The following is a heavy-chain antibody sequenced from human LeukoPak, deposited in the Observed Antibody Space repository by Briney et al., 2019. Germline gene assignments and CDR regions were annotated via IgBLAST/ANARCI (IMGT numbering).Heavy chain of an antibody. D-gene: IGHD3-22*01. Sequence: PGGSLRLSCAASGFTFSSYAMHWVHQAPGKGLEWVAVISYDGSNKYYADSVKGRFTISRHNSKNTLYLQMNSLRAEDTAVYYCARDEYYYDSSGYYRLNYYYYGMDVWGQGTTVTVSS. CDR2: ISYDGSNK. J-gene: IGHJ6*02. V-gene: IGHV3-30-3*01. CDR3: ARDEYYYDSSGYYRLNYYYYGMDV. CDR1: GFTFSSYA.